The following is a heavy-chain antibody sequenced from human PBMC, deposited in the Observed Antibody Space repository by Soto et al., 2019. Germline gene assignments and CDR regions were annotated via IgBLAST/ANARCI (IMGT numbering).Heavy chain of an antibody. Sequence: SVKVSCKASGGTFSSYAISLVRQAPGQGLEXMGXXXPFXGXAXXAXXXQGRVTITADESTSTAYMEMSSLRSEDTAVYYCARARGGNADGMDVWGQGTTVTV. CDR3: ARARGGNADGMDV. D-gene: IGHD2-15*01. CDR2: XXPFXGXA. V-gene: IGHV1-69*13. J-gene: IGHJ6*02. CDR1: GGTFSSYA.